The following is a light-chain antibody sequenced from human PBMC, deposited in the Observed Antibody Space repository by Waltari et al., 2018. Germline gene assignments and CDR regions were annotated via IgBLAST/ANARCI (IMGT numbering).Light chain of an antibody. V-gene: IGKV3-11*01. CDR2: DAS. J-gene: IGKJ4*01. CDR3: QQRSNWPPLT. CDR1: QSVSSY. Sequence: EVVLTQSPATLSLSPGERATLSCRASQSVSSYLAWYQQQPGQAPRLLIYDASNRATGIPARFSGSGSGTDFTLTISCLAPEDFAVYYCQQRSNWPPLTFGGGTKVEIK.